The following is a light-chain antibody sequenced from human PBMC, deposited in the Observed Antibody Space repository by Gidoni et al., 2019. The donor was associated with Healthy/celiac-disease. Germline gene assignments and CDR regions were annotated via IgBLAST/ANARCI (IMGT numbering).Light chain of an antibody. CDR1: QSISSY. CDR3: QQSYSTPWT. J-gene: IGKJ1*01. CDR2: AAS. V-gene: IGKV1-39*01. Sequence: IPMTHSPSSLSASLGDRVTITCRASQSISSYLHWYQQKPGKAPKLLIYAASSLHSGVPARFTGSGSGTDFTLTISSLQPEDFAAYYCQQSYSTPWTFGQGTKVEIK.